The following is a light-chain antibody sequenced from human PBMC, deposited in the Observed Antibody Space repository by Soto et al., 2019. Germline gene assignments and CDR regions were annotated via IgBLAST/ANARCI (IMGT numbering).Light chain of an antibody. J-gene: IGKJ3*01. Sequence: EIVLTQSPGTLSLSPGERATLSCRASQSVSSNYFAWYQQKLGQAPRLLIYGASSRATGIPDRFSXXXXGXXXTLIISRLEPEDFAVYYCQQYGSAPFTFGPGTKVDIK. CDR3: QQYGSAPFT. CDR2: GAS. CDR1: QSVSSNY. V-gene: IGKV3-20*01.